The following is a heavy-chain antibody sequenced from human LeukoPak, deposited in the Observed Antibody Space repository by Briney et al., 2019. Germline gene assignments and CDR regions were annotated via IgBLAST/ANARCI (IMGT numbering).Heavy chain of an antibody. Sequence: PSETLSLTCAVSGGSIRNSSFYWGWIRQPPGKGLEWIGSIYYSGSTYYNPSLKSRVTISVDTSKNQFSLKLSSVTAADTAVYYCVYSSSWRDPPPDYWGQGTLVTVSS. V-gene: IGHV4-39*01. CDR1: GGSIRNSSFY. D-gene: IGHD6-13*01. CDR3: VYSSSWRDPPPDY. J-gene: IGHJ4*02. CDR2: IYYSGST.